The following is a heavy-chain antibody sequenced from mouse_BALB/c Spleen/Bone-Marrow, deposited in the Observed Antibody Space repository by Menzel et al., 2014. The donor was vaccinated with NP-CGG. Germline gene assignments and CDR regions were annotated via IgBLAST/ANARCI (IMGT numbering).Heavy chain of an antibody. CDR2: VNPYDGGV. D-gene: IGHD1-1*01. V-gene: IGHV1-26*01. Sequence: VQLQPFGPELVTPGASMKISCKASGYSFTCYTLNWVKQSHGLNLEWIGLVNPYDGGVSSNQKLTGQATLTVDNTSSTTYMELLSLTSEDSAVYYCARWEYYGYAIDYWCQGTSVTVSS. CDR3: ARWEYYGYAIDY. CDR1: GYSFTCYT. J-gene: IGHJ4*01.